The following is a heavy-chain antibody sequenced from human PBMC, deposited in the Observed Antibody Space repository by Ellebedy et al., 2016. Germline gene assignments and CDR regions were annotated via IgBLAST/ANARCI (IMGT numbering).Heavy chain of an antibody. CDR1: GFTFSSYG. CDR2: ISYDGSNK. V-gene: IGHV3-30*03. J-gene: IGHJ5*02. Sequence: GESLKISCAASGFTFSSYGMHWVRQAPGKGLEWVAVISYDGSNKYYADSVKGRFTISRDNSKNTLYLQMNSLRAEDTAVYYCARGHMTTVTTKMVDDWFDPWGQGTLVTVSS. D-gene: IGHD4-17*01. CDR3: ARGHMTTVTTKMVDDWFDP.